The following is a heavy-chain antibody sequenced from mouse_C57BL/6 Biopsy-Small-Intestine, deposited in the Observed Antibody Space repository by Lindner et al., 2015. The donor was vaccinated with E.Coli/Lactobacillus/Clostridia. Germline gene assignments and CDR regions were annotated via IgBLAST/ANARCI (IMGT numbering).Heavy chain of an antibody. V-gene: IGHV5-17*01. CDR1: GFTFSDYG. D-gene: IGHD1-1*01. J-gene: IGHJ3*01. CDR2: ISSGSSTT. Sequence: VQLQESGGGLVKPGGSLKLSCAASGFTFSDYGMHWVRQAPEKGLEWVAYISSGSSTTYYADTVKGRFTISRDNAKNTLFLQMTSLRSEDTAMYYCASRYGSRYAWFAYWGQGTLVTVSA. CDR3: ASRYGSRYAWFAY.